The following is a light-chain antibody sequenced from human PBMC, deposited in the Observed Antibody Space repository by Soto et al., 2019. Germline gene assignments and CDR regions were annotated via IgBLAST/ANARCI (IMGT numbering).Light chain of an antibody. CDR1: SRDIGAFNY. J-gene: IGLJ3*02. CDR3: SSYTTSGTYVL. CDR2: AVS. Sequence: QSVLTQPASVSGSPGQSITISCTGTSRDIGAFNYVSWYQQHPDKAPKLLISAVSNRPAGVSHRFSGSKSGNTASLTISGLQPADEAEYYCSSYTTSGTYVLFGGGTKLTVL. V-gene: IGLV2-14*01.